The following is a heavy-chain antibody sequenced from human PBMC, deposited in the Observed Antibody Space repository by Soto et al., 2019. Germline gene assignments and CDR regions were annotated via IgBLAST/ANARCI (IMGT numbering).Heavy chain of an antibody. CDR2: ISSTTTYI. CDR1: GFTFTRYS. CDR3: ARESEDLTSNFDY. V-gene: IGHV3-21*06. J-gene: IGHJ4*02. Sequence: GGSLRLSCAASGFTFTRYSMNWVRQAPGKGLEWVSSISSTTTYIYYGDSMKGRFTISRDNAKNSLYLEMNSLRAEDTAVYYCARESEDLTSNFDYWGQGTLVTVSS.